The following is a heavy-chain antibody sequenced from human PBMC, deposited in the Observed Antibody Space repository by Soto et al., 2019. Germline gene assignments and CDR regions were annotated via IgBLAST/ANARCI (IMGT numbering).Heavy chain of an antibody. Sequence: SETLSLTCTASGGSISSGGYYWSWIRQHPGKGLEWIGTIYFSGTTYYNPSLKSRVTISVDTSKSQFSLKLSSVTAADTAVYYFARRDRSGFSYWLDTWGQGTLVTVSS. CDR1: GGSISSGGYY. V-gene: IGHV4-31*03. J-gene: IGHJ5*02. CDR2: IYFSGTT. D-gene: IGHD3-22*01. CDR3: ARRDRSGFSYWLDT.